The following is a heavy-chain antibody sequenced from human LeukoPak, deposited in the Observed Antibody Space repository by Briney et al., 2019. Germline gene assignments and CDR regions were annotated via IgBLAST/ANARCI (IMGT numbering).Heavy chain of an antibody. V-gene: IGHV4-61*10. D-gene: IGHD3-22*01. Sequence: PSQTLSLTCTVSGGSISSGSYYWSWIRQPAGKGLEWIGYIYYSGSTNYNPSLKSRVTISVDTSKNQFSLKLSSVTAADTAVYYCARDGDSSDWGQGTLVTVSS. J-gene: IGHJ4*02. CDR3: ARDGDSSD. CDR2: IYYSGST. CDR1: GGSISSGSYY.